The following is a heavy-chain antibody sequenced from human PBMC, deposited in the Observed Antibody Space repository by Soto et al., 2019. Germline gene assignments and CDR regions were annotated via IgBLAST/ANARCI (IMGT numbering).Heavy chain of an antibody. CDR3: ARDNRRTFIRANVAYGLDA. J-gene: IGHJ6*02. V-gene: IGHV4-31*03. CDR2: VYHSGGT. Sequence: SETLSLTCTVSGASVSGGGYYWGWVRQRPGKGLEWIGCVYHSGGTHYNPSLNGRLTISVDKSRNQFYLRLTSVTAADTDVYYSARDNRRTFIRANVAYGLDAWGQGTMVTVSS. CDR1: GASVSGGGYY. D-gene: IGHD3-10*01.